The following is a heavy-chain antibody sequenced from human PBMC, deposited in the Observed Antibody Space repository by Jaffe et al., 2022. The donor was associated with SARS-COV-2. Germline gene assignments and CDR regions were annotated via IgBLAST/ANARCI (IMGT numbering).Heavy chain of an antibody. V-gene: IGHV4-39*01. J-gene: IGHJ4*02. CDR1: GGSISSSSYY. CDR2: IYYSGST. Sequence: QLQLQESGPGLVKPSETLSLTCTVSGGSISSSSYYWGWIRQPPGKGLEWIGSIYYSGSTYYNPSLKSRVTISVDTSKNQFSLKLSSVTAADTAVYYCARQGDYYDSSGYPRMGAYWGQGTLVTVSS. D-gene: IGHD3-22*01. CDR3: ARQGDYYDSSGYPRMGAY.